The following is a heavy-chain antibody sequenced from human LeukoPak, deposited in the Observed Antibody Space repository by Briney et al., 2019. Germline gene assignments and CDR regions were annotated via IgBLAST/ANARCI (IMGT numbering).Heavy chain of an antibody. Sequence: RTAGSLRLSCAASAFTLSTYCMTWVRQAPGKVREGVANIKQGGSEKDHVDSGKGRFTSARDNTKKLLYFHMNSMRLEDTAVYYCARDRGSSGRLGRFDNCGQGTLVTVSP. CDR3: ARDRGSSGRLGRFDN. D-gene: IGHD6-19*01. CDR1: AFTLSTYC. CDR2: IKQGGSEK. J-gene: IGHJ5*02. V-gene: IGHV3-7*01.